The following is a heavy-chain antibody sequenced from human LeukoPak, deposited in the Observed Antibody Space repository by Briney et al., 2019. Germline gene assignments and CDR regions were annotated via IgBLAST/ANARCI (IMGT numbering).Heavy chain of an antibody. CDR1: GYTFTTYY. D-gene: IGHD6-13*01. Sequence: ASVKVSCKASGYTFTTYYLHWVRQAPGQGLEWMGVINPSGGGTIHAQKFQGRVTMTRETSTSTVYMELSSLRSEDTAVFYCARDLRRVAGTGPYGMDVWGQGTTVTVS. CDR2: INPSGGGT. V-gene: IGHV1-46*01. J-gene: IGHJ6*02. CDR3: ARDLRRVAGTGPYGMDV.